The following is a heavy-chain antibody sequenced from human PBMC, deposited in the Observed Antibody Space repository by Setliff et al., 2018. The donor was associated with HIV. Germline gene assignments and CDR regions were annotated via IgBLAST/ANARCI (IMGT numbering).Heavy chain of an antibody. Sequence: PSETLSLTCTVSGVSVRSGDHWSWVRQAPGKGLELIGYFSYTDEPYINYLEYFNPSLKSRLGITLDKPRNQVSLKLTSVTAADTAAYYCGRARSSWYNTSPYYFDSWGQGTLVTVSS. D-gene: IGHD1-20*01. CDR2: FSYTDEPYINYLE. CDR1: GVSVRSGDH. CDR3: GRARSSWYNTSPYYFDS. V-gene: IGHV4-30-4*08. J-gene: IGHJ4*02.